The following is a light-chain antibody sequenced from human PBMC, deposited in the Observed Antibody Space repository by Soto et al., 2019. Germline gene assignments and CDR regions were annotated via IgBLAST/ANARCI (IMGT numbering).Light chain of an antibody. J-gene: IGLJ2*01. CDR2: EVS. CDR1: SSDVGDYKY. V-gene: IGLV2-14*01. Sequence: QSALTQPASVSGSPGQSITISCTGTSSDVGDYKYVSWYQQHPGNAPKLIIYEVSNRPSGISNRFSGSKSGNTASLTISGLQAEDEADYSCNSCTDTPSLIFGGGPALTVL. CDR3: NSCTDTPSLI.